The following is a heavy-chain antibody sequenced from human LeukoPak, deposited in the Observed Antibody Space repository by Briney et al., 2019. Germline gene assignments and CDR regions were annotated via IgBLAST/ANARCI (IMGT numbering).Heavy chain of an antibody. CDR3: AKVPGYSSSWRIDY. CDR2: ISGSSST. V-gene: IGHV3-23*01. D-gene: IGHD6-13*01. J-gene: IGHJ4*02. CDR1: GFTFSSYA. Sequence: GGSLRLSCAPSGFTFSSYAMTWVRQAPGKGLEWVSAISGSSSTYYADSVKGRFTVSRDNSNNMMYLQMNSLRAEDTAVYYCAKVPGYSSSWRIDYWGQGTLVTVSS.